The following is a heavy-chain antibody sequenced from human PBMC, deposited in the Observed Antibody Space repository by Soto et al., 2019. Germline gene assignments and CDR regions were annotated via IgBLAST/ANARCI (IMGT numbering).Heavy chain of an antibody. Sequence: GSGPTLVNPTQTLTLNCIFSGFSLRTSGVGVGWIRQPPGKALEWLGFIYWNDDKRYSPSLKSRLTITKDTSKNQVVLTMTNMDPVDTATYYCATSGSSGWYGWFDPWGLGTLVTVSS. CDR2: IYWNDDK. D-gene: IGHD6-19*01. J-gene: IGHJ5*02. V-gene: IGHV2-5*01. CDR1: GFSLRTSGVG. CDR3: ATSGSSGWYGWFDP.